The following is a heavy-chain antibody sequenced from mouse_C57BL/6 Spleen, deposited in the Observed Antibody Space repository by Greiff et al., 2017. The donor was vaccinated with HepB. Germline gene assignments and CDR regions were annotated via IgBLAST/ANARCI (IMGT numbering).Heavy chain of an antibody. CDR2: IYPRRGNT. Sequence: QVQLQQSGAELARPGASVKLSCKASGYTFPSYGISWVKQRTGQGLEWIGEIYPRRGNTYYTETFKGKATLTADKSSSTAYMELRSLTSEDSAVYFCARLLRGGNYFDYWGQGTTLTVSS. V-gene: IGHV1-81*01. CDR3: ARLLRGGNYFDY. CDR1: GYTFPSYG. D-gene: IGHD1-1*01. J-gene: IGHJ2*01.